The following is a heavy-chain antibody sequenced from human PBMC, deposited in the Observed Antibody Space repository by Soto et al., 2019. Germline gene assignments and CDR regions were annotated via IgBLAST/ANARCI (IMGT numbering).Heavy chain of an antibody. CDR2: ISGSGGST. J-gene: IGHJ4*02. D-gene: IGHD3-10*01. V-gene: IGHV3-23*01. CDR3: AKDRGLLWFGELSTSFDY. CDR1: GFSFRSYY. Sequence: GGSLRLSCAASGFSFRSYYMNWVRQAPGKGLEWVSAISGSGGSTYYADSVKGRFTISRDSSTNTLYLQMNSLRAEDTAVYYCAKDRGLLWFGELSTSFDYWGQGTLVTVSS.